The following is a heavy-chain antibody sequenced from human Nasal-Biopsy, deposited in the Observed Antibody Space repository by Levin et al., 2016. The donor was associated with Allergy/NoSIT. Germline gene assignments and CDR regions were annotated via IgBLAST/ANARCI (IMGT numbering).Heavy chain of an antibody. CDR3: ASSRMRYNSGWYSEVDI. D-gene: IGHD6-19*01. Sequence: GGSLRLSCAASGFTFSDYYMSWIRQAPGKGLEWVSHSASGSSHTNYADSVKGRFTISRDNARNSLYLQMDSLRAEDTAVYYCASSRMRYNSGWYSEVDIWGQGTLVTVSS. CDR2: SASGSSHT. J-gene: IGHJ4*02. CDR1: GFTFSDYY. V-gene: IGHV3-11*03.